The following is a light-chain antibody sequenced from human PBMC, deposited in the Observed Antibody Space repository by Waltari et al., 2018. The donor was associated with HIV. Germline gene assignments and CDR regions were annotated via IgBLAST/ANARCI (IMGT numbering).Light chain of an antibody. Sequence: QSALTQPASVSGSPGQSITIPCTGTSTAVGGYNYVSWYQQHPGKAPKLMIYDVSNRPSGVSNRFSGSKSGNTASLTISGLQAEDEADYYCSSYTSNVVFGGGTKLTVL. CDR1: STAVGGYNY. CDR3: SSYTSNVV. J-gene: IGLJ2*01. CDR2: DVS. V-gene: IGLV2-14*03.